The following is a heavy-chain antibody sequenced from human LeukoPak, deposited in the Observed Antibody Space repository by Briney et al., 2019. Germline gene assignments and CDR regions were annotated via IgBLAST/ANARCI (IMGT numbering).Heavy chain of an antibody. Sequence: PGGSLRPSCAASGFTFSSYDMHWVRQATGKGLEWVSAIGTAGDTYYPGSVKGRFTISRENAKNSLYLQMNSLRAGDTAVYYCARVGDSSGYYFGPDWYFDLWGRGTLVTVSS. CDR2: IGTAGDT. V-gene: IGHV3-13*01. CDR1: GFTFSSYD. J-gene: IGHJ2*01. D-gene: IGHD3-22*01. CDR3: ARVGDSSGYYFGPDWYFDL.